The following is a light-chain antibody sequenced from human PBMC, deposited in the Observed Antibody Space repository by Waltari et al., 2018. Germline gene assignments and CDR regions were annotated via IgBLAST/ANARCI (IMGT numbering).Light chain of an antibody. CDR3: FSYAGTSSGV. V-gene: IGLV2-23*02. CDR2: EVT. J-gene: IGLJ1*01. CDR1: SSDIWFYKL. Sequence: QSPLTQPASVSGSPGQSITISCTGTSSDIWFYKLVSWYPQYPGKAPKVLIYEVTKRPSEVSNRFSGSKSGNTASLTISGLQAEDEADYYCFSYAGTSSGVFGTGTKVTV.